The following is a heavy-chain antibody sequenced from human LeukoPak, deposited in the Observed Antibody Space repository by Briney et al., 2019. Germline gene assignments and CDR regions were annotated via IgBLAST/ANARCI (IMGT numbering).Heavy chain of an antibody. V-gene: IGHV1-69*06. CDR3: ARDHWSSSSDYFDY. Sequence: ASVKVSCKASGGTFSSYAITWVRQAPGQGLEWMGGIIPIFGTSNYAQKFQDRVTITADKSTSTAYMELRSLRSDDTAVYYCARDHWSSSSDYFDYWGQGTLVTVSS. CDR2: IIPIFGTS. CDR1: GGTFSSYA. J-gene: IGHJ4*02. D-gene: IGHD6-6*01.